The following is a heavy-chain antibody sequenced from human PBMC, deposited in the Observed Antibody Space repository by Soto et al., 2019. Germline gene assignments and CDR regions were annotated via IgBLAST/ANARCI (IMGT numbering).Heavy chain of an antibody. Sequence: EVQLVESGGGLVQPGGSLKLSCAASGFTFNGSAMHWVRQSPGKGLEWVGRITNQADNYATVYAASVKGRFTISSDDSKNAAYLQMNSLKTEDTAVYSCKTNQVTGHKPHWGEGTLVTVSS. V-gene: IGHV3-73*02. J-gene: IGHJ4*02. CDR2: ITNQADNYAT. CDR3: KTNQVTGHKPH. D-gene: IGHD3-9*01. CDR1: GFTFNGSA.